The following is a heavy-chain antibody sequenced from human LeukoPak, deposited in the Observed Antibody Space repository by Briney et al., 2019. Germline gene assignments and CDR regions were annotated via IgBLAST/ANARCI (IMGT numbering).Heavy chain of an antibody. Sequence: GGSLRLSCAASGFTFSSYWMHWVRQVPGKGLVWVSRINSDGSSATYADSVKGRFTISRDNAKNTLYLQMNSLRAEDTAVYYCASWSSLGSGYYIDYWGQGTLVTVSS. CDR1: GFTFSSYW. V-gene: IGHV3-74*01. J-gene: IGHJ4*02. CDR3: ASWSSLGSGYYIDY. D-gene: IGHD3-22*01. CDR2: INSDGSSA.